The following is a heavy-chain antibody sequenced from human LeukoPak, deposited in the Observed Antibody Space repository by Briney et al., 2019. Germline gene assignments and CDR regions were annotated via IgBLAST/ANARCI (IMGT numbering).Heavy chain of an antibody. CDR2: ISDTGRT. V-gene: IGHV3-23*01. CDR3: AKDPLSWFYGMDV. J-gene: IGHJ6*04. Sequence: GASLRLSCAASGFSLSSHDVNWVRQAPGKGLEWVSGISDTGRTYYADSVKGRFTISRDNSKNTLYLQMNSLRAEDTAVYYCAKDPLSWFYGMDVWGKGTTVTVSS. D-gene: IGHD3-22*01. CDR1: GFSLSSHD.